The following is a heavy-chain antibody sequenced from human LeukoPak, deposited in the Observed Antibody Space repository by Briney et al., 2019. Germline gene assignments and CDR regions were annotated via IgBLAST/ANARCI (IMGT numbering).Heavy chain of an antibody. Sequence: GASVKVSCKASGGTFSSYAISWVRQAPGQGLEWMGWISAYNGNTNYAQKLQGRVTMTTDTSTSTAYMELRSLRSDDTAVYYCARGSSSWYLAAFDIWGQGTMVTVSS. V-gene: IGHV1-18*01. D-gene: IGHD6-13*01. J-gene: IGHJ3*02. CDR2: ISAYNGNT. CDR1: GGTFSSYA. CDR3: ARGSSSWYLAAFDI.